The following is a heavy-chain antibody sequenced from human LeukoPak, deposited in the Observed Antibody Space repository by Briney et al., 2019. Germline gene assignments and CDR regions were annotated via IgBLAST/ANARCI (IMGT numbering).Heavy chain of an antibody. V-gene: IGHV1-8*01. CDR3: ARGHSSSWYGFYYYYGMDV. CDR2: MNPNSGNT. D-gene: IGHD6-13*01. Sequence: GASVKVSCKASGYTFTSYDINRVRQATGQGLEWMGWMNPNSGNTGYAQKFQGRVTMTRNTSISTAYMELSSLRSEDTAVYYCARGHSSSWYGFYYYYGMDVWGQGTTVTVSS. CDR1: GYTFTSYD. J-gene: IGHJ6*02.